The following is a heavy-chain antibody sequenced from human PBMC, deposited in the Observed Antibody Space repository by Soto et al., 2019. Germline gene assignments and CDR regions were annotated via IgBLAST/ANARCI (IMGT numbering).Heavy chain of an antibody. Sequence: GSLRLSCAASGFTFSSYSMNWVRQAPGKGLEWVSSISSSSSYIYYADSVKGRFTISRDNAKNSLYLQMNSLRAEDTAVYYCARANPARTTVTTYYGMDVWGQGTTVTVSS. CDR3: ARANPARTTVTTYYGMDV. V-gene: IGHV3-21*01. D-gene: IGHD4-17*01. J-gene: IGHJ6*02. CDR2: ISSSSSYI. CDR1: GFTFSSYS.